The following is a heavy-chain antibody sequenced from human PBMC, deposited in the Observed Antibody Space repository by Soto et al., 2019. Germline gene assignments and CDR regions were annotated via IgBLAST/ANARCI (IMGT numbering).Heavy chain of an antibody. D-gene: IGHD2-2*01. CDR3: AREKKHQSLGGRFGMDV. J-gene: IGHJ6*02. Sequence: GGSLRLSCAVSGFIFSDFSMNWVRQAPGKGLEWVASIGSSGGYIFYADSVKGRFTISRDNAKKSLDLQINSLRAEDMAVYYCAREKKHQSLGGRFGMDVWGQGTTVTV. CDR2: IGSSGGYI. CDR1: GFIFSDFS. V-gene: IGHV3-21*01.